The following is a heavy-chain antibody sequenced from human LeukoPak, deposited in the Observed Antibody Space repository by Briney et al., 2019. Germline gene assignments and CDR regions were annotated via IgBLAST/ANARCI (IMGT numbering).Heavy chain of an antibody. CDR2: ISGNGFST. J-gene: IGHJ3*01. D-gene: IGHD4-17*01. CDR1: GFTFSSYA. Sequence: GGSLRLSCAASGFTFSSYAMSWVRQAPGKGLEWVSSISGNGFSTQYADSVQGRFTISRDNSKNTLYLQMNSLRAEDTAVYYCAKDPNGDYIGTFDVWGQGTMVTVSS. V-gene: IGHV3-23*01. CDR3: AKDPNGDYIGTFDV.